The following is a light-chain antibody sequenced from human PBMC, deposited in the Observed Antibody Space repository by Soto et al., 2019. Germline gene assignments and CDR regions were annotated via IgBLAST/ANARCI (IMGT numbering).Light chain of an antibody. CDR3: HQYGGSMET. J-gene: IGKJ1*01. CDR1: QSITNNF. CDR2: GAS. Sequence: EILLTQSPATLSLSPGERATLSCRASQSITNNFLAWYQHKPGQAPRLLIYGASTRASGIPDRFSGSGSGTDFTFAIDRLEPEDFALYFCHQYGGSMETFGQGTKV. V-gene: IGKV3-20*01.